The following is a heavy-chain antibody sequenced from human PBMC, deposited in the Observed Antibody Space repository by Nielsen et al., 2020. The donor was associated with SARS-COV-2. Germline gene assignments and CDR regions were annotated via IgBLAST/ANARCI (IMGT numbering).Heavy chain of an antibody. CDR2: INPNSGGT. CDR1: GYTFTGYY. D-gene: IGHD3-3*01. Sequence: ASVKVSCKASGYTFTGYYMRWVRQAPGQGLEWMGWINPNSGGTNYAQKFQGRVTMTRDTSISTAYMELSRLRSDDTAVYYCATSYYDFWSGWSHDAFDIWGQGTMVTVSS. J-gene: IGHJ3*02. V-gene: IGHV1-2*02. CDR3: ATSYYDFWSGWSHDAFDI.